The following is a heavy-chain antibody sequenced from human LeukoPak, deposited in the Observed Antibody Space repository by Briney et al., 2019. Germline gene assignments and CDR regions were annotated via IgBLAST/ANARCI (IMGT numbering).Heavy chain of an antibody. D-gene: IGHD6-13*01. J-gene: IGHJ4*02. CDR1: GFTFSSYW. CDR2: ISSNGVST. V-gene: IGHV3-23*01. Sequence: GGSLRLSCAASGFTFSSYWMNWVRQAPGKGLEWVSAISSNGVSTYYADSVKGRFTISRDTSKNTLYLQMNSLRAEDTAVYYCAKHKLEQLAYFDYWGQGTLVTVSS. CDR3: AKHKLEQLAYFDY.